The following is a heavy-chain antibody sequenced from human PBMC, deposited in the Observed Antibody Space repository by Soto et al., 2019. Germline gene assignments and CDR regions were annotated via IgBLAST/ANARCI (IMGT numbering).Heavy chain of an antibody. CDR3: AREKLRGYDVDYYYRMDV. D-gene: IGHD5-12*01. V-gene: IGHV3-30-3*01. CDR1: GFIFSSYP. J-gene: IGHJ6*02. Sequence: PGGSLRLSCAASGFIFSSYPMHWVRQAPGKGLEWVAFTSYEKNNKKYADSVKGRLTISRDTSKNMLYLQMESLRGEDTAVYYCAREKLRGYDVDYYYRMDVWGQGTKVTVYS. CDR2: TSYEKNNK.